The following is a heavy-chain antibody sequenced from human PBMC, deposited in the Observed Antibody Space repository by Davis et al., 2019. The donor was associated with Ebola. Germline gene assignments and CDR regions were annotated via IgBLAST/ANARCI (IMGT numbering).Heavy chain of an antibody. V-gene: IGHV3-74*01. CDR3: TRGRHSEPTYDDY. J-gene: IGHJ4*02. Sequence: GESLKISCAASGFSLSSTWMHWVRQAPGKGLVWVSRIHSDGTSTIYTDSVKGRFTISRDNAKNTLYLQMNSLRAEDTAVYYCTRGRHSEPTYDDYWGQGTLVTVSS. CDR1: GFSLSSTW. CDR2: IHSDGTST. D-gene: IGHD2/OR15-2a*01.